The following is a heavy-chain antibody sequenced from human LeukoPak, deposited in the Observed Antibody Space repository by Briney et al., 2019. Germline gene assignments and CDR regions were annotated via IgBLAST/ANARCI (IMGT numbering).Heavy chain of an antibody. D-gene: IGHD3-3*01. Sequence: GGSLRLSCAASGFTFSSYGMHWVRQAPGKGLEWVAVISYDGSNKYYADSVKGRFTISRDNSKNTLYLQMNSLRAEDTAVYYCAVTIFGFHYYGMDVWGQGTTVTVSS. CDR1: GFTFSSYG. CDR3: AVTIFGFHYYGMDV. V-gene: IGHV3-30*19. CDR2: ISYDGSNK. J-gene: IGHJ6*02.